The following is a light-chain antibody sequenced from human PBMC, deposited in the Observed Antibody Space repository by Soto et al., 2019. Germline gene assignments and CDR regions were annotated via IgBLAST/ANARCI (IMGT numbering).Light chain of an antibody. Sequence: DVQMTQSPCSMSTSVGDRGTITFQASQNSNYFVYWQQQKRERAPELLIYAASKAAAVLPSLFSGSGSGTDFTFTISLLPPDVIASYYCQYSDYLPTFGQGTRLDI. CDR2: AAS. J-gene: IGKJ5*01. CDR3: QYSDYLPT. CDR1: QNSNYF. V-gene: IGKV1-33*01.